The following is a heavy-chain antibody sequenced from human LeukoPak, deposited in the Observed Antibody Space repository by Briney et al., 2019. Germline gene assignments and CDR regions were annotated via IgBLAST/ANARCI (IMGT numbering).Heavy chain of an antibody. D-gene: IGHD2-15*01. CDR2: IYYSGST. Sequence: SETLSLTCTVSGGSISSYYWSWIRQPPGKGLEWIGSIYYSGSTYYNPSLKSRVTISVDTSKNQFSLKLSSVTAADTAVYYCARRVYCSGGSCYAHFDYWGQGTLVTVSS. CDR1: GGSISSYY. CDR3: ARRVYCSGGSCYAHFDY. V-gene: IGHV4-39*01. J-gene: IGHJ4*02.